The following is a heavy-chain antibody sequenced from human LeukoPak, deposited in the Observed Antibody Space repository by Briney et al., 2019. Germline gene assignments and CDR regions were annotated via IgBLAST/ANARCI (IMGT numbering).Heavy chain of an antibody. Sequence: ASVKVSCKASRYTFTGYYMHWVRQAPGQGLEWMGWINPNSGDTNSAQKFQGRVTMTRDTSTNTAYMELSSLRSEDTAVYYCARKGASDYWGQGTPLTVSS. CDR2: INPNSGDT. V-gene: IGHV1-2*02. J-gene: IGHJ4*02. CDR3: ARKGASDY. CDR1: RYTFTGYY.